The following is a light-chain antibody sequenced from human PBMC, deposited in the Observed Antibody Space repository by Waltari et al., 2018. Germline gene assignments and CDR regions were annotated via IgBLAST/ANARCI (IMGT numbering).Light chain of an antibody. CDR3: QQRSEWPIT. J-gene: IGKJ4*01. CDR1: QMVCSQ. CDR2: AVY. Sequence: DIVLTQSPVTLSVSPGERVTLSCRASQMVCSQLAGYQQKAGQAPRLLIHAVYSRAAGIPARFSGSGSGTDFSLTMNSPEPEDSAVYFCQQRSEWPITFGGGTKVEIK. V-gene: IGKV3-11*01.